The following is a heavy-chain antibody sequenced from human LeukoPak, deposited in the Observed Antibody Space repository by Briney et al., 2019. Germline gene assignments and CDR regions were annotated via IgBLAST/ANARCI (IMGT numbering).Heavy chain of an antibody. V-gene: IGHV3-30*02. D-gene: IGHD3-10*01. CDR2: IRYDGSNK. J-gene: IGHJ4*02. CDR3: AKDRPRGSGSYFPHDY. Sequence: PGGSLRLSCAASGFTFSSYGMHWVRQAPGKGLEWVAFIRYDGSNKYYADSVKGRFTISRDNSKNTLYLQMNSLRAEDTTVYYCAKDRPRGSGSYFPHDYWGQGTLVTVSS. CDR1: GFTFSSYG.